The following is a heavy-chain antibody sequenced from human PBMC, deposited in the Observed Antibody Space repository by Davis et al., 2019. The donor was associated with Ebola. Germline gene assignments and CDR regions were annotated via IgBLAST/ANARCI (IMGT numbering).Heavy chain of an antibody. J-gene: IGHJ3*02. CDR1: GFTFTSSA. V-gene: IGHV1-46*01. CDR3: ARVPSRGAFDAFDI. D-gene: IGHD3-16*01. CDR2: INPSGGST. Sequence: ASVKVSCKASGFTFTSSAVHWVRQAPGQGLEWMGIINPSGGSTSYAQKFQGRVTMTRDTSTSTVYMELSSLRSEDTAVYYCARVPSRGAFDAFDIWGQGTMVTVSS.